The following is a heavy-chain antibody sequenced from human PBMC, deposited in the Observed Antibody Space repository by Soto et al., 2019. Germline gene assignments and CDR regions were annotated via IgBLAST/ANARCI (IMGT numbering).Heavy chain of an antibody. J-gene: IGHJ6*03. Sequence: PGESLKISCKGSGYSFTSYLIGWVRQMPGKGLEWMGIIYPGDSDTRYSPSFQGQVTISADKSISTAYLQWSSLKASDTAMYYCARLGGTASTRYYYYYYMDVWGKGTTVTVSS. CDR1: GYSFTSYL. CDR3: ARLGGTASTRYYYYYYMDV. CDR2: IYPGDSDT. D-gene: IGHD1-26*01. V-gene: IGHV5-51*01.